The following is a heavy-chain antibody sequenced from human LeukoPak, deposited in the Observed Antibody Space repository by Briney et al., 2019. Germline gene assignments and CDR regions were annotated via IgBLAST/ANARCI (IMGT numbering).Heavy chain of an antibody. D-gene: IGHD3-16*01. CDR1: GGSISSYY. Sequence: SETLSLTCTVSGGSISSYYWSWIRQPPGKGLEWIGYIYYSGGTNYNPSLKSRVTISVDTSKNQFSLKLSSVTAADTAVYYCARAGGHNPYYYYYYMDVWGKGTTVTVSS. CDR2: IYYSGGT. V-gene: IGHV4-59*01. CDR3: ARAGGHNPYYYYYYMDV. J-gene: IGHJ6*03.